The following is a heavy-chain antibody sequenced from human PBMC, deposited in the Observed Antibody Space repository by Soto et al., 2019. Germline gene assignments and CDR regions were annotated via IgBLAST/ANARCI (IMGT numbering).Heavy chain of an antibody. J-gene: IGHJ6*03. D-gene: IGHD5-18*01. CDR3: ARLTTLTNPTYSYYYYMDI. CDR2: IGVSSGDT. Sequence: QVQLAQSGAEVKKPGASVEVSCKASGYNFSTYGVSWVRQAPGQGLEWMAWIGVSSGDTNFAQKFQGRLAVTTDTSTSTASMKPRGLRSDATAVSYCARLTTLTNPTYSYYYYMDIWGEGTTVTVS. V-gene: IGHV1-18*04. CDR1: GYNFSTYG.